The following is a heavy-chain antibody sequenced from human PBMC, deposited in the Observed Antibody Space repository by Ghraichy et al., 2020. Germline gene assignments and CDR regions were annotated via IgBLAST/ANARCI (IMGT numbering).Heavy chain of an antibody. D-gene: IGHD3-10*01. Sequence: GESLNISCKASGYTFSTYDINWVRQATGQGLEWMGWMSPSSGNTGYAQKFQGRVTITRDTSINTAYMELSSLRSEDTAVYYCARNLYGSGIFEDWGQGTLVTVSS. CDR1: GYTFSTYD. CDR3: ARNLYGSGIFED. V-gene: IGHV1-8*03. J-gene: IGHJ4*02. CDR2: MSPSSGNT.